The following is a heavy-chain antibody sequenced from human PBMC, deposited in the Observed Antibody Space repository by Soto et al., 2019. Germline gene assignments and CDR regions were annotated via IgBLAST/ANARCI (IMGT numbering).Heavy chain of an antibody. J-gene: IGHJ4*02. Sequence: QVQLVESGRGVVQPGRSLRLSCAASGFTFSSYGMHWVRQAPGKGLEWVAVIWYDGSNKYYADSVKGRFTISRDNSKNTLYLQMNSLRAEDTAVYYCARGLEWELPDFDYWGQGTLVTVSS. D-gene: IGHD1-26*01. CDR3: ARGLEWELPDFDY. CDR1: GFTFSSYG. CDR2: IWYDGSNK. V-gene: IGHV3-33*01.